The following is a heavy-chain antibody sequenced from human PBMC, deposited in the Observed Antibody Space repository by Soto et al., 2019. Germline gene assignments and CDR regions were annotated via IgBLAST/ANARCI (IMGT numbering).Heavy chain of an antibody. J-gene: IGHJ4*02. V-gene: IGHV3-66*01. CDR2: IYVNGNT. CDR1: RSTASNNY. D-gene: IGHD5-18*01. Sequence: GGSLRLSCAVSRSTASNNYMAWVRQAPGKGLEWVSSIYVNGNTDYGESVKGRFTISRDSSRNTVYLQMNSLRGEDTALYFCAREVRDTAVADFDYWGQGTLVPVST. CDR3: AREVRDTAVADFDY.